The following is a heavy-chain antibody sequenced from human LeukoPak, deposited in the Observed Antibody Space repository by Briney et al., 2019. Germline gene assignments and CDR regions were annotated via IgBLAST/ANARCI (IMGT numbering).Heavy chain of an antibody. J-gene: IGHJ3*01. V-gene: IGHV3-30*02. CDR1: GFTFSSYG. CDR2: IRYDGSNK. CDR3: ARGRSVGTTKDHAFDF. D-gene: IGHD1-26*01. Sequence: PGGSLRLSCAASGFTFSSYGMHWVRQAPGKGLEWVVFIRYDGSNKYYADSVKGRFTISRDNSKNTLYLQMNSLRAEDTAVYFCARGRSVGTTKDHAFDFWGQGTMVTVSS.